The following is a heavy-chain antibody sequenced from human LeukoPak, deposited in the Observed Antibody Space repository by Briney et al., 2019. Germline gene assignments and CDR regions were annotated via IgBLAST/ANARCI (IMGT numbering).Heavy chain of an antibody. CDR3: ACNSGYSGLGGC. V-gene: IGHV4-39*01. D-gene: IGHD5-12*01. CDR2: IYYSGST. J-gene: IGHJ4*02. CDR1: GGSISSSSYY. Sequence: SETLSLTCTVSGGSISSSSYYWGWVRQPPGKGLEWIGSIYYSGSTYYNPSLKSRVTISVDTSKNQFSLQMSSVTAADTAAYYCACNSGYSGLGGCWGQGTLVTVSS.